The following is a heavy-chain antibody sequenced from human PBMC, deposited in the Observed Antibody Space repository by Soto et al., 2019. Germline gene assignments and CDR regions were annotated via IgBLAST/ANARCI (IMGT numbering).Heavy chain of an antibody. J-gene: IGHJ4*02. CDR1: GFTFSNYA. D-gene: IGHD3-10*01. CDR3: ARGGTDVWFPFDY. CDR2: ISSNGGST. V-gene: IGHV3-64*01. Sequence: EVQLVESGGGLVQPGGSLRLSCAASGFTFSNYAMHWVRQAPGKGLEYVSAISSNGGSTYYANSVKGRFTISRDNSKNTLYLQMGSLRGEDMAVYYCARGGTDVWFPFDYWGQGTLVTVSS.